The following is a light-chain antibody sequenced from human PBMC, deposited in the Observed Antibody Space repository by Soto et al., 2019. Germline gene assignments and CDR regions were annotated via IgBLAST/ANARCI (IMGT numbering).Light chain of an antibody. CDR1: QSVSSSY. J-gene: IGKJ3*01. Sequence: EIVFTQSPGTLSLSPGERATLSCRASQSVSSSYLAWYQQKPGQAPRLLIYGASSRATGIPDRFSGSGSGTDFTLTINSLQSEDFAVYYCQQYNQWPGTFGPGTKVDIK. CDR2: GAS. V-gene: IGKV3-20*01. CDR3: QQYNQWPGT.